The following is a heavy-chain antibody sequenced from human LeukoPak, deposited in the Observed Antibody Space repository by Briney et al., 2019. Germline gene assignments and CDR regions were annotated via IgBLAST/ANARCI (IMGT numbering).Heavy chain of an antibody. J-gene: IGHJ5*02. CDR3: AREVYAGTWFDP. CDR1: GFTFSTCA. Sequence: GGSVRLSCAASGFTFSTCAMHWVRQAPGKGLEYVAAINCYGDSKYYPNPVKGRFTISRDNSKKTLYLQMGSLRPEDMAVYYCAREVYAGTWFDPWGQGTLAT. V-gene: IGHV3-64*01. D-gene: IGHD2-8*01. CDR2: INCYGDSK.